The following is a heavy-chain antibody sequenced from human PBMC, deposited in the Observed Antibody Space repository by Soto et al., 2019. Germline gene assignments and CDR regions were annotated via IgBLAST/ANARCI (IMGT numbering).Heavy chain of an antibody. CDR1: GFIFSDYG. V-gene: IGHV3-48*01. Sequence: GSLRLSCAASGFIFSDYGMNWARQAPGRGLEWLSHITSTSNNIYYADSVKGRFTISRDNAKNSLYLQMNSLEASDTAMYYCARRSGYHDYWGQGTLVTVSS. D-gene: IGHD3-10*01. CDR3: ARRSGYHDY. J-gene: IGHJ4*02. CDR2: ITSTSNNI.